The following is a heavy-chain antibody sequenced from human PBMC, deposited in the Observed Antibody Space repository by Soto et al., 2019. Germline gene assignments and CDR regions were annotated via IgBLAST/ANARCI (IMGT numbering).Heavy chain of an antibody. CDR1: GGSISSGGYY. J-gene: IGHJ6*02. D-gene: IGHD3-3*01. Sequence: SETLSLTCTVSGGSISSGGYYWSWIRQHPGKGLEWIGYIYYSGSTYYNPSLKSRVTISVDTSKNQFSLKLSSVTAADTAVYYCARAHAYDFWSGCYHYYGMDVWGQGTTVTSP. V-gene: IGHV4-31*03. CDR3: ARAHAYDFWSGCYHYYGMDV. CDR2: IYYSGST.